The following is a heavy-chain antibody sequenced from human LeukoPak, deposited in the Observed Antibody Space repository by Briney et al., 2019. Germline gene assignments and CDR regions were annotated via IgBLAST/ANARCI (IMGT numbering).Heavy chain of an antibody. CDR1: GFPFMTYA. Sequence: PGGSLRLSCEASGFPFMTYAMNWVRQSPGKGLEWVAFLTRGSSNIQYAESVKGRFTISRDNGKDSLFLQMNSLRAEDTAVYYCARVVPVHEYYNSYMDAWAKGPRSPSR. CDR3: ARVVPVHEYYNSYMDA. J-gene: IGHJ6*03. CDR2: LTRGSSNI. V-gene: IGHV3-48*01. D-gene: IGHD1-1*01.